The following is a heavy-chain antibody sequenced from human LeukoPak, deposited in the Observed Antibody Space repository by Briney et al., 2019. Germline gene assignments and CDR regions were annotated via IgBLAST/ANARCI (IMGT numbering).Heavy chain of an antibody. Sequence: GRSLRLSCAASGFTVSSNYMSWVRQAPGKGLEWVSVIYSGGSTYYAASLKGRLTISRNNTKNTLYHQMISLIAEDAAVDYCARRYFGWLLCGIDVWGKGTTVTVSS. V-gene: IGHV3-53*01. J-gene: IGHJ6*04. D-gene: IGHD3-9*01. CDR3: ARRYFGWLLCGIDV. CDR2: IYSGGST. CDR1: GFTVSSNY.